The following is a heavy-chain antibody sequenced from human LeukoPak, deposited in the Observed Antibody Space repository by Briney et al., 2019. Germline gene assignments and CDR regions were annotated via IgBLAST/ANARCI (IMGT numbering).Heavy chain of an antibody. D-gene: IGHD3-16*01. Sequence: GGSLRLSCAASGFTVSSNSMTWVRQAPGKGLEWVSVIYSDGGTFYTASVKGRFIISRDISKNTLYLQMNSLRVDDTAVYFCARDHRIGGSWGQGTLVTVSS. V-gene: IGHV3-53*01. CDR2: IYSDGGT. CDR1: GFTVSSNS. CDR3: ARDHRIGGS. J-gene: IGHJ4*02.